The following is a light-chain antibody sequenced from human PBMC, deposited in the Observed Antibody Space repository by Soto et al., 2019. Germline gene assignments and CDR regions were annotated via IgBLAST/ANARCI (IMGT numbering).Light chain of an antibody. V-gene: IGLV2-23*01. CDR1: SNDVGSYDL. Sequence: QSALTQPASVSGSPGQSITISCTGTSNDVGSYDLVSWYQQHPGKAPKLMIYEGSKRPSGVSNRFSGSKSGNTASLTISGLQAEDEADYYCCSYAGSSTHVIFGGGTKLTVL. CDR2: EGS. J-gene: IGLJ2*01. CDR3: CSYAGSSTHVI.